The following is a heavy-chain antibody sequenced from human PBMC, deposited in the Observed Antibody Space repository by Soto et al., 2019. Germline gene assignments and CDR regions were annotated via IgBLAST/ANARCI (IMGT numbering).Heavy chain of an antibody. Sequence: ASVKVSCKASGYTFTSYYMHWVRQAPGQGLEWMGIINPSGGSTSYAQKFQGRVTMTSDTSTSTVYMELSSLRSEDTAVYYCARDHYDFWSGYFERTDYYYYYYMDVWGKGTTVTVSS. CDR1: GYTFTSYY. D-gene: IGHD3-3*01. J-gene: IGHJ6*03. CDR2: INPSGGST. CDR3: ARDHYDFWSGYFERTDYYYYYYMDV. V-gene: IGHV1-46*03.